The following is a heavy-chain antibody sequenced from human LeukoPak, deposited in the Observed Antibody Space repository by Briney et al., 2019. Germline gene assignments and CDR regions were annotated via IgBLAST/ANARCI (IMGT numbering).Heavy chain of an antibody. CDR1: GGSISSYY. V-gene: IGHV4-4*09. D-gene: IGHD3-10*01. CDR2: IYTSGST. J-gene: IGHJ6*03. CDR3: ARRGYYGSGSSRYYYYYYMDV. Sequence: SETLSLTCTVSGGSISSYYWSWIRQPPGKGLEWIGYIYTSGSTNYNPSLKSRVTISVDTSKNQFSLKLSSVTAADTVVYYCARRGYYGSGSSRYYYYYYMDVWGKGTTVTVSS.